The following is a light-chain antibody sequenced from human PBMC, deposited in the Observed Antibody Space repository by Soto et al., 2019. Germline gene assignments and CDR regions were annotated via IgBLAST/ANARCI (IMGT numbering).Light chain of an antibody. CDR1: QSVSSSY. V-gene: IGKV3-20*01. J-gene: IGKJ5*01. Sequence: EIVLTQSPGTLSLSPGERATLSCRASQSVSSSYLAWYQQKPGQAPRLLIYGASSRATGIPARFSGSGSGTDFTLTISSLEPEDFAVYFCQQYNNWPSFGQGTRLEIK. CDR2: GAS. CDR3: QQYNNWPS.